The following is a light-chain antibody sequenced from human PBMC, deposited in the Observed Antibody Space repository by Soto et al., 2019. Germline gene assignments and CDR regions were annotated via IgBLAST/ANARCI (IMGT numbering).Light chain of an antibody. CDR3: SSDGGLSTVT. CDR2: DDT. CDR1: SCDVGTYNL. Sequence: QSALTQPASVSGSPGQTVTISCTGSSCDVGTYNLVSWYQQYPGTAPILMIFDDTKRPAGVSHRFSGSKSGTAASLTIGGLVPEDAAYYCCSSDGGLSTVTFGGGTKLTVL. V-gene: IGLV2-23*01. J-gene: IGLJ2*01.